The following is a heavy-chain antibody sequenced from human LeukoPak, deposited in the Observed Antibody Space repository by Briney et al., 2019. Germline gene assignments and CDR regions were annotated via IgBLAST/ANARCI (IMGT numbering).Heavy chain of an antibody. CDR1: GGSFSGYY. Sequence: SETLSLTCAVYGGSFSGYYWSWIRQPPGKGLEWIGEINHSGSTNCNPSLKSRVTISVDTSKNQFSLKLSSVTAADTAVYYCARSRGGVAWYFDLWGRGTLVTVSS. D-gene: IGHD2-15*01. CDR3: ARSRGGVAWYFDL. CDR2: INHSGST. J-gene: IGHJ2*01. V-gene: IGHV4-34*01.